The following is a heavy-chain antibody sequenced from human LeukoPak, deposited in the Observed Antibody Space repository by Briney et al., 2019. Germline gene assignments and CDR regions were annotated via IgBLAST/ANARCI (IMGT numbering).Heavy chain of an antibody. D-gene: IGHD5-12*01. CDR1: GFTFSSYS. Sequence: GGSLRLSCAASGFTFSSYSMNWVRRAPGKGLEWVSSISSSSSYIYYADSVKGRFTISRGNAKNSLYLQMNSLRAEDTAVYYCARAGYSGYDYAFDYWGQGTLVTVSS. CDR3: ARAGYSGYDYAFDY. J-gene: IGHJ4*02. CDR2: ISSSSSYI. V-gene: IGHV3-21*01.